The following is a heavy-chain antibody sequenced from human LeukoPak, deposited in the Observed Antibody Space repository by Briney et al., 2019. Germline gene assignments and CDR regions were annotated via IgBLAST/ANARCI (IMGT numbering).Heavy chain of an antibody. D-gene: IGHD2-15*01. CDR2: IYDSGST. Sequence: SETLSLTCTVSGASIRSGDYYWSWIRQPPGKGLEWIGYIYDSGSTYYNPSLKSRITISVDTSENRFSLKLSSVTATDTAVYYCARDYSGGSCYGAFDIWGQGTMVTVSS. CDR3: ARDYSGGSCYGAFDI. CDR1: GASIRSGDYY. V-gene: IGHV4-30-4*01. J-gene: IGHJ3*02.